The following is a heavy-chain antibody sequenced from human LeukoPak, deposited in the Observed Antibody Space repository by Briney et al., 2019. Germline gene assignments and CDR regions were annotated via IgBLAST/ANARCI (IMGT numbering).Heavy chain of an antibody. CDR3: AGANDDSKLHH. CDR2: IHDSGTI. D-gene: IGHD3-22*01. J-gene: IGHJ1*01. CDR1: GDSLTSGNYY. Sequence: PSESLSLTCSVSGDSLTSGNYYWCWSRPPPEKGPECIGHIHDSGTIYYNPSLLSRATISVDASKNQFSLRLSSVTAADTALYYCAGANDDSKLHHWGQGTLVTVSS. V-gene: IGHV4-31*02.